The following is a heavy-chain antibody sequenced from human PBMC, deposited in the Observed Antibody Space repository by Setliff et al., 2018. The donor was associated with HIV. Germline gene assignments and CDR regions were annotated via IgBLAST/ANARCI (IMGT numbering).Heavy chain of an antibody. CDR3: ARGVWGDFWSGYHDY. CDR2: INTNTGNP. Sequence: ASVKVSCKASGGTFSSYAISWVRQAPGQGLEWMGWINTNTGNPTYAQGFTGRFVFSLDTSVSTAYLQISSLKAEDTAVYYCARGVWGDFWSGYHDYWGQGTLVTVSS. D-gene: IGHD3-3*01. CDR1: GGTFSSYA. V-gene: IGHV7-4-1*02. J-gene: IGHJ4*02.